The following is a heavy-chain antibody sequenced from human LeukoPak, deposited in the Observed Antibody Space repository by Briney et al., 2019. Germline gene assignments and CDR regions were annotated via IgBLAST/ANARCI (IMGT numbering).Heavy chain of an antibody. CDR2: ISSSSSYI. V-gene: IGHV3-21*01. Sequence: GGSLRLSCATSGFIFSSYSMNWVRQAPGKGLEWVSCISSSSSYIYYTDSVKGRFTISRDNAKNSLTLQMNSLRAEDTAVYYCARDLKYYDSSGFDYWGQGALVTVSS. CDR3: ARDLKYYDSSGFDY. D-gene: IGHD3-22*01. J-gene: IGHJ4*02. CDR1: GFIFSSYS.